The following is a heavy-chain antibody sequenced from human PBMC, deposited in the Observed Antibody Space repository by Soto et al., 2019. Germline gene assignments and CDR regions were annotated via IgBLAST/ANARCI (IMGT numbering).Heavy chain of an antibody. CDR2: INRYSGDT. J-gene: IGHJ4*02. CDR3: ATTKNSNEVVF. CDR1: GYTFTGQY. Sequence: GASVEVSCKASGYTFTGQYMHWVRQAPGQGLEWMGWINRYSGDTHYAQKFQGRVTMTRDASISTAYMELSRLTSDDTAMFYCATTKNSNEVVFWGQGTLVTVSS. D-gene: IGHD5-18*01. V-gene: IGHV1-2*02.